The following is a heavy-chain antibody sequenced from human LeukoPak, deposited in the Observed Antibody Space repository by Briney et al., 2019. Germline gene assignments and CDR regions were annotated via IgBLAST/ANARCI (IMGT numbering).Heavy chain of an antibody. D-gene: IGHD4-17*01. CDR2: VYHTGTT. V-gene: IGHV4-4*07. CDR3: AREGAIGYGDFDAFDI. Sequence: PSETLSLTCTVSGGSIINYSLNWIRQPAGKGLEWIGRVYHTGTTNYNPSLKSRVSMSGDTSKNQVSLKLSSVTAADTAVYYCAREGAIGYGDFDAFDIWGQGTRVTVSS. J-gene: IGHJ3*02. CDR1: GGSIINYS.